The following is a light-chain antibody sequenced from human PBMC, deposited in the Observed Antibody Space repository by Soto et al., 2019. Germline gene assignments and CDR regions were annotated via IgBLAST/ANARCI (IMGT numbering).Light chain of an antibody. V-gene: IGLV2-14*03. CDR1: SSDVGAYNY. CDR2: DVN. CDR3: GSYTTSGSVV. J-gene: IGLJ2*01. Sequence: QSALTQPASVSGSPGQSIAISCIGTSSDVGAYNYVSWYQQHPGKAPKLVIYDVNNRPSGVSNRFSGSKSGNTASLTNSGLQAEDEADYYCGSYTTSGSVVFGGGTKVTVL.